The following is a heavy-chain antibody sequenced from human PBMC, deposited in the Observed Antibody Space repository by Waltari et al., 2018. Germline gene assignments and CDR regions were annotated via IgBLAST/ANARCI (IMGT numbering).Heavy chain of an antibody. V-gene: IGHV4-61*02. Sequence: QVQLQESGPGLVKPSQTLSLTCTVSGCSISRGSYYWSWIRQPAGKGLEWIGRIYTSGSTNYNPSLKSRVTISVDTSKNQFSLKLSSVTAADTAVYYCARDWGIAVAGSNYYYYMDVWGKGTTVTVSS. J-gene: IGHJ6*03. CDR1: GCSISRGSYY. CDR2: IYTSGST. CDR3: ARDWGIAVAGSNYYYYMDV. D-gene: IGHD6-19*01.